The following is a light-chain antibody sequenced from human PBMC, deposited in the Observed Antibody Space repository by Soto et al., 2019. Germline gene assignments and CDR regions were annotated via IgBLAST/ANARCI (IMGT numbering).Light chain of an antibody. V-gene: IGLV2-14*03. J-gene: IGLJ3*02. CDR2: EVV. CDR1: SSDIGYFNY. CDR3: SSYTSSSTWV. Sequence: QSALTQPASLSGSPGQSITISCTGTSSDIGYFNYVSWYQQHPGKAPKLMIYEVVTRPSGVSSRFSASRSGNTASLTISGLQADDEADYYCSSYTSSSTWVFGGGTKVTVL.